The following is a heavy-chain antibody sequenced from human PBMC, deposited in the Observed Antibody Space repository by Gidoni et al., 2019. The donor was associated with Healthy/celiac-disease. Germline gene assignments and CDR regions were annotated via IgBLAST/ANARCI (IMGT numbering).Heavy chain of an antibody. V-gene: IGHV1-58*02. J-gene: IGHJ6*02. CDR1: GLPFTSYA. D-gene: IGHD3-10*01. Sequence: QMQLVQSGPEVKKPGTSVTVSYKASGLPFTSYAMQWVRQARVQRLEWIGWIVVGIGNTNDAQKFQERVTITRDMSTSTAYMELRSLRSEDTAVYYWAALGGWFGELDYYGMDVWGQGTTVTVSS. CDR2: IVVGIGNT. CDR3: AALGGWFGELDYYGMDV.